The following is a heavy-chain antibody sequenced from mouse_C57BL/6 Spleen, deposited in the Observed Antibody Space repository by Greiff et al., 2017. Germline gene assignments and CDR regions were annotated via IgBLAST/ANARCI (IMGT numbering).Heavy chain of an antibody. CDR2: IYPGSGST. J-gene: IGHJ4*01. CDR1: GYTFTSYW. D-gene: IGHD2-12*01. V-gene: IGHV1-55*01. CDR3: ARSRCYDVSMDY. Sequence: VQLQQPGAELVKPGASVKMSCKASGYTFTSYWITWVKQRPGQGLEWIGDIYPGSGSTNYNEKFKSKATLTVDTSSSTAYMQLSGLTSEDSAVYYCARSRCYDVSMDYWGQGTSVTVSS.